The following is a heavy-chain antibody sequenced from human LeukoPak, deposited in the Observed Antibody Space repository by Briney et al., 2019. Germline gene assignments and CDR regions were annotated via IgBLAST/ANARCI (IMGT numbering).Heavy chain of an antibody. CDR2: ISSSGSII. V-gene: IGHV3-11*04. Sequence: GGSLRLSCAASGFTFSDYYMSWIRQAPGKGLEWVSYISSSGSIIYYADSVKGRFTISRDNAKNSLYLLMNSLRAEDTAVYYCARDSIRPRRLPKYSSSSREGNWFDPWGQGTLVTVSS. CDR3: ARDSIRPRRLPKYSSSSREGNWFDP. J-gene: IGHJ5*02. D-gene: IGHD6-6*01. CDR1: GFTFSDYY.